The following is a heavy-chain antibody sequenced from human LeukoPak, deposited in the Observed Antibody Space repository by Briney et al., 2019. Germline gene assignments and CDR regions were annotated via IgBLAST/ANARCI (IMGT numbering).Heavy chain of an antibody. Sequence: SKTLSLTCAISGDSASSNNAAWNCIRPPPSRGLWWLGRTYYRSKWYNDHAVSVKSRITISPDTSKTQFSLQLNSVTPEDTAVYYCARDLSLAMYEWGQGTLVTVSS. CDR1: GDSASSNNAA. CDR2: TYYRSKWYN. CDR3: ARDLSLAMYE. V-gene: IGHV6-1*01. J-gene: IGHJ4*02. D-gene: IGHD6-6*01.